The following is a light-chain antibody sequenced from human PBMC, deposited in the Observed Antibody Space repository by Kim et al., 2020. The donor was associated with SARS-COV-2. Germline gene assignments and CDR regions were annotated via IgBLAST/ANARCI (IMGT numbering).Light chain of an antibody. J-gene: IGLJ3*02. CDR3: QVWDSSSDHPV. Sequence: AGKTARITCGGNNIGSKSVHWYQQKPGQAPVLVIYYDSDRPSGIPERFSGSNSGNTATLTISRVEAGDEADYYCQVWDSSSDHPVFGGGTQLTV. CDR1: NIGSKS. CDR2: YDS. V-gene: IGLV3-21*04.